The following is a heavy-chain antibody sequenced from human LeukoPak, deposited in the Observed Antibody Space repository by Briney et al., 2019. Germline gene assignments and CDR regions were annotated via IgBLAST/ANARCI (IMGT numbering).Heavy chain of an antibody. Sequence: RGSLRLSCAASGFTFSSYWMSWARQAPGKGLEWVANIKQDGSEKYYVDSVKGRFTISRDNAKNSLYLQMNSLRAEDTAVYYCARDYDFWSGRTLGYWGQGTLVTVSS. CDR1: GFTFSSYW. CDR3: ARDYDFWSGRTLGY. CDR2: IKQDGSEK. D-gene: IGHD3-3*01. J-gene: IGHJ4*02. V-gene: IGHV3-7*04.